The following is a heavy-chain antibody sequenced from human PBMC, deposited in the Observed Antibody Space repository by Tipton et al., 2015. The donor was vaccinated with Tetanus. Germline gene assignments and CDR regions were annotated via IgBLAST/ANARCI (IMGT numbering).Heavy chain of an antibody. Sequence: TLSLTCAASGVSMRSSTYFWGWIRQPPGKGLEWIGHIFYTGSSHYNPSFESRVTISVDTSKNQFSLNLSSVTAADTAVFYCARVFGNNGYYLNFDYWGQGALVTVSS. CDR3: ARVFGNNGYYLNFDY. CDR2: IFYTGSS. CDR1: GVSMRSSTYF. V-gene: IGHV4-39*01. J-gene: IGHJ4*02. D-gene: IGHD3-3*01.